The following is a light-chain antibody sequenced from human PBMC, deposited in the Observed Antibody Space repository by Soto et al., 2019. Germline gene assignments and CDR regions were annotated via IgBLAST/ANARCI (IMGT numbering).Light chain of an antibody. Sequence: QSALTQPASMSGSPGQSITISCTGTSSDVGGYNFVSWYQQHPGKAPKLMIYHVTNRPSGVSSRFSGSKSGNTASLTISGLQAEDEADYYCSSYTGNITPYVFGTGTKVTVL. V-gene: IGLV2-14*01. CDR1: SSDVGGYNF. J-gene: IGLJ1*01. CDR3: SSYTGNITPYV. CDR2: HVT.